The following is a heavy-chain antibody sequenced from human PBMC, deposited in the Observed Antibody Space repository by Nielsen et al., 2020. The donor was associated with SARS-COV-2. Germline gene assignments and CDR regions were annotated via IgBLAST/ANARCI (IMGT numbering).Heavy chain of an antibody. J-gene: IGHJ4*02. CDR3: ARLYFDY. V-gene: IGHV1-2*06. CDR2: INPNRGGT. Sequence: ASVRLYCKASRYIFTGNYMEWARQTPGQRLEWMGRINPNRGGTNYAQKFQGRVTMTRDTSISTAYMELSRLRSDDTAVYYCARLYFDYWGQGTLVTVSS. CDR1: RYIFTGNY.